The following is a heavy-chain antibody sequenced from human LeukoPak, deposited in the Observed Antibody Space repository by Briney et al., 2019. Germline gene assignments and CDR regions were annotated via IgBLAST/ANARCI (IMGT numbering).Heavy chain of an antibody. V-gene: IGHV4-39*07. Sequence: SETLSLTCTVSGGSISSSSYYWGWIRQPPGKWLEWIGSIYYSGRTYYNPSLKSRVTISVDTSKNQFSLKLSSVTAADTAVYYCARVKGRSTSSSRWAFDYWGQGTLVTVSS. CDR3: ARVKGRSTSSSRWAFDY. CDR2: IYYSGRT. D-gene: IGHD2-2*01. CDR1: GGSISSSSYY. J-gene: IGHJ4*02.